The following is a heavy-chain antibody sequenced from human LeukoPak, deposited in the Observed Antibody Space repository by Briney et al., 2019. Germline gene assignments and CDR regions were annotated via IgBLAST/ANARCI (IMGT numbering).Heavy chain of an antibody. D-gene: IGHD1-7*01. CDR1: GFKFTHYA. V-gene: IGHV3-23*01. Sequence: GGSLRLFCAASGFKFTHYAMTRVRRAPGKALEWVTGISGRGDVMNYADSVKGRFTISRDYSKNTVYLHEKTLRGEDAGLYYCAKNYGSGVQNYYNADSWGQGTLVTVSS. J-gene: IGHJ4*02. CDR3: AKNYGSGVQNYYNADS. CDR2: ISGRGDVM.